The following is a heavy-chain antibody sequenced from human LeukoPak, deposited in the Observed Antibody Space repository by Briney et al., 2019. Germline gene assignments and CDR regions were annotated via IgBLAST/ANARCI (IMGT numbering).Heavy chain of an antibody. D-gene: IGHD5-18*01. Sequence: GGSLRLSCAASGFTFSDSYMRWIRQAPGKGLEWISYISDSGNTVYYADSMKGRFTISRDNAKNSLYLQMNNLRAEDTAVYYCATLVDTSMGYYFDYWGQGTLVTVSS. CDR3: ATLVDTSMGYYFDY. J-gene: IGHJ4*02. CDR1: GFTFSDSY. V-gene: IGHV3-11*01. CDR2: ISDSGNTV.